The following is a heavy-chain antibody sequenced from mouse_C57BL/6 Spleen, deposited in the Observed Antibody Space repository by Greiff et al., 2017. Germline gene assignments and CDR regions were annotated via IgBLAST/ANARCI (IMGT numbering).Heavy chain of an antibody. Sequence: QVQLQQPGAELVKPGASVKMSCKASGYTFTSYWITWVKQRPGQGLEWIGDIYPGSGSTNYNEKFKSKATLTVDTSSSTAYMQLSSLTSEDSAVYYCARDYYGNYGAMGYWGQGTSVTVSS. CDR3: ARDYYGNYGAMGY. V-gene: IGHV1-55*01. D-gene: IGHD2-1*01. CDR1: GYTFTSYW. CDR2: IYPGSGST. J-gene: IGHJ4*01.